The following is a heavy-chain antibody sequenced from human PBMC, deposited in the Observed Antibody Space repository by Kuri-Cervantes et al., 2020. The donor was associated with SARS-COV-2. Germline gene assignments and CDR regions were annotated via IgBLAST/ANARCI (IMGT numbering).Heavy chain of an antibody. D-gene: IGHD2-21*01. J-gene: IGHJ6*03. CDR2: IKQDGSEK. Sequence: GESLKISCAASGFTFSNAWMSWVRQAPGKGLEWVANIKQDGSEKYYVDSVKGRFTISRDNAKNSLYLQMNSLRAEDTAVYYCARDNLWLDYYYMDVWGKGTTVTVSS. CDR1: GFTFSNAW. CDR3: ARDNLWLDYYYMDV. V-gene: IGHV3-7*01.